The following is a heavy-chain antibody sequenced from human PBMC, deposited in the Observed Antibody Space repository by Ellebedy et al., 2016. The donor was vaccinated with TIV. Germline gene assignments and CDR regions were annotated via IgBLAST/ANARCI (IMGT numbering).Heavy chain of an antibody. CDR3: AVRSDWDFGCY. D-gene: IGHD3-16*01. V-gene: IGHV3-64D*09. CDR2: ISGNGGST. CDR1: GFPFSTYA. J-gene: IGHJ4*02. Sequence: GESLKISCSGSGFPFSTYAMHLVRQAPGTGLESVSAISGNGGSTYYADSVKGRFTISRDNSQNSLYLQMSSLRAEDTAVYYCAVRSDWDFGCYWGQGTLVTVSS.